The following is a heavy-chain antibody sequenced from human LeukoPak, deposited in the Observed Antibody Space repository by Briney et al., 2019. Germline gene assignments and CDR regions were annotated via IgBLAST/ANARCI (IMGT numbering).Heavy chain of an antibody. Sequence: GESLKISCKGSGYIFNTFWIAWVRQVPGKGLECLGSIFPGDSDTKYSPSFQGHVTISADKSVNTAYLQWNRLNDSDTGIYYCARLGYTNSPGDYWGQGTLVTVSS. D-gene: IGHD5-12*01. CDR1: GYIFNTFW. CDR3: ARLGYTNSPGDY. CDR2: IFPGDSDT. J-gene: IGHJ4*02. V-gene: IGHV5-51*01.